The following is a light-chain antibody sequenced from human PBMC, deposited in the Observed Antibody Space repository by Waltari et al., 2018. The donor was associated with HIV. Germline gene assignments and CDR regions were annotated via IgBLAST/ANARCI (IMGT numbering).Light chain of an antibody. Sequence: SYELTQAPSVSVSPGQTAKITCSGDALSRHFVFWYQQKSGQAPRMMIFKDNERPSGIPARFSASSSGSTSTLTISGVQAEDEADYYCQSGHNSDSIFGGGNKLTVL. CDR1: ALSRHF. V-gene: IGLV3-25*03. CDR3: QSGHNSDSI. J-gene: IGLJ2*01. CDR2: KDN.